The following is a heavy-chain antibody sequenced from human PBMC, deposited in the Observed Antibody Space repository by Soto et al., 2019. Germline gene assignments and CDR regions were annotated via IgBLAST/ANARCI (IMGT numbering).Heavy chain of an antibody. CDR2: IYYSGST. CDR3: ARSIDGHFDY. V-gene: IGHV4-61*05. J-gene: IGHJ4*02. CDR1: GDSITSNSYF. Sequence: SETLSLTCTVSGDSITSNSYFWAWIRQPPGKGLEWIGYIYYSGSTNYNPSLKSRVTISVDTSKNQFSLKLSSVTAADTAVYYCARSIDGHFDYWGQGTLVTVSS.